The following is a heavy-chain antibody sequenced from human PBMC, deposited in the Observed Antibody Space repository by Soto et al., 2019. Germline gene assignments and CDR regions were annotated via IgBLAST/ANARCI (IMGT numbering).Heavy chain of an antibody. CDR1: GFSLSTSGAA. CDR2: VYWDDDK. Sequence: QITLKESGPTLVNPTQTLTLTCTFSGFSLSTSGAAVGWIRQPPGKALEWLALVYWDDDKRYSPSIKYRVTLTKDTSKNPVVLTLTKAEPVDTATYYCAHWQLVTFFGLFTQTDVWFDSWGQGTLVTVPS. V-gene: IGHV2-5*02. CDR3: AHWQLVTFFGLFTQTDVWFDS. D-gene: IGHD3-3*01. J-gene: IGHJ5*01.